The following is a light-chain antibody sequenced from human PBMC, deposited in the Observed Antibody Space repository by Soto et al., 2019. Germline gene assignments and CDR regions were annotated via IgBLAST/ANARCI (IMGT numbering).Light chain of an antibody. CDR3: SSFTSRHTYV. CDR1: SSDVGAYNY. J-gene: IGLJ1*01. Sequence: QSALAQPASVSGSPGQSITISCTGTSSDVGAYNYVSWYQQNPGKAPKLLIYDVRYRPLGVSNRFSCSKSGNTAYLIISGLQAEDEADYYCSSFTSRHTYVFGSGTKLTVL. V-gene: IGLV2-14*01. CDR2: DVR.